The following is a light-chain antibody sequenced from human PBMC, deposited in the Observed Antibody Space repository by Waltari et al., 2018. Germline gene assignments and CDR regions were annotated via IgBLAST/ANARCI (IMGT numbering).Light chain of an antibody. V-gene: IGLV3-1*01. Sequence: SYELTQPPSVSVSPGQTATITCSGDTLGIKYACWYQQKSGQSPVLVIYQDTKLPSGIPERFSGSNSGNTVTLTISGTQAMDEADYYCQAWDSSTEVFGTGTKLTVL. CDR3: QAWDSSTEV. CDR1: TLGIKY. CDR2: QDT. J-gene: IGLJ1*01.